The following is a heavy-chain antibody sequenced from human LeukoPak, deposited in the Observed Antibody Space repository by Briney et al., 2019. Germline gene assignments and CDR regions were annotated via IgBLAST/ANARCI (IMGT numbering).Heavy chain of an antibody. D-gene: IGHD6-19*01. CDR1: RFTFNSYS. Sequence: GGSLTLSCAASRFTFNSYSMNWVRQAQGQGLERVSSISSSSSYIYYADPVKGRFTISRDNAKNSLYLQMHSPRSEATSDFYCARDNNPGYSSGWYSYYFDNWGQGTLVTVSS. CDR2: ISSSSSYI. CDR3: ARDNNPGYSSGWYSYYFDN. V-gene: IGHV3-21*01. J-gene: IGHJ4*02.